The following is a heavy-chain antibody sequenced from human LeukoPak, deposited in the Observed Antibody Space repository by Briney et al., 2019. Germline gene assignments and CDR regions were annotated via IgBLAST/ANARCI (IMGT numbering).Heavy chain of an antibody. CDR2: MNPNSGNT. Sequence: ASVKVSCKASGYTFTSYDINWVRQATGQGLEWMGWMNPNSGNTGYAQKFQGRVTITRNTSISTAYMELSSLRSEDTAVYYCASALHSSGWYEEDAFDIWAKGQWSPSLQ. CDR1: GYTFTSYD. V-gene: IGHV1-8*03. CDR3: ASALHSSGWYEEDAFDI. J-gene: IGHJ3*02. D-gene: IGHD6-19*01.